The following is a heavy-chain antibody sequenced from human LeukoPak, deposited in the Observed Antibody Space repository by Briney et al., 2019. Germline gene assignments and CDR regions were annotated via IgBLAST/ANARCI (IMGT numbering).Heavy chain of an antibody. D-gene: IGHD2/OR15-2a*01. J-gene: IGHJ4*02. CDR1: GGSISSSY. V-gene: IGHV4-59*08. CDR2: IYYSGNT. Sequence: SETLSLTCTVSGGSISSSYRSWIRQPPGKGLEWIGYIYYSGNTNYNPSLQSRVSISVDTSKNQFSLSLSSVTAADTAVYYCARHSLTYYDFDYWGQGTLVTVSS. CDR3: ARHSLTYYDFDY.